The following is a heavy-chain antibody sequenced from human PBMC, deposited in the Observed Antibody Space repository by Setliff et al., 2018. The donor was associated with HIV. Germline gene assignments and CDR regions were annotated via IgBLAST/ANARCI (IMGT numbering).Heavy chain of an antibody. D-gene: IGHD1-1*01. CDR2: IIPIFGTA. CDR1: GGTFSSYA. Sequence: SVKVSCKASGGTFSSYAISWVRQAPGQGLEWMGGIIPIFGTANYAQKFQGRVTITTDESTSTAYMELSGLRSEDTAVYYCARATEAGTIDYWGQGTRVTVSS. J-gene: IGHJ4*02. CDR3: ARATEAGTIDY. V-gene: IGHV1-69*05.